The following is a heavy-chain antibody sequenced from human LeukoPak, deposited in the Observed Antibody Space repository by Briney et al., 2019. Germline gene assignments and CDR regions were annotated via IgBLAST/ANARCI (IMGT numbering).Heavy chain of an antibody. CDR2: IYHSGST. D-gene: IGHD3-10*01. CDR1: GGSIGSGGYS. CDR3: ARSNTMVRGAEHFDY. V-gene: IGHV4-30-2*01. J-gene: IGHJ4*02. Sequence: SEALSLTCAVSGGSIGSGGYSWSWIRQPPGKGLEWIGYIYHSGSTYYNPSLKSRVTISVDRSKNQFSLKLSSVTAADTAVYYCARSNTMVRGAEHFDYWGQGTLVTVSS.